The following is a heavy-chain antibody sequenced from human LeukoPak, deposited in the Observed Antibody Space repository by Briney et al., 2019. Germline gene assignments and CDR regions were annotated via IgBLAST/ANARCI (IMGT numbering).Heavy chain of an antibody. D-gene: IGHD3-3*01. J-gene: IGHJ5*02. CDR1: GGSISSSSYY. CDR3: ARGGEYYDFWSGYQNWFDP. V-gene: IGHV4-39*07. CDR2: IYYSGST. Sequence: SETLSLTCTVSGGSISSSSYYWGWIRQPPGKGLEWIGSIYYSGSTYYNPSLKSRVTISVDTSKNQFSLKLSSVTAAGTAVYYCARGGEYYDFWSGYQNWFDPWGQGTLVTVSS.